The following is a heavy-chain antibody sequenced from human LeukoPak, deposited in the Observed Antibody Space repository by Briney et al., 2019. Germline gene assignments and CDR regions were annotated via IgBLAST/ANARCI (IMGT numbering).Heavy chain of an antibody. J-gene: IGHJ6*03. Sequence: ASVKVSCKASGYTFTSYAMNWVRQAPGQGLEWMGWININTGNPTYAQGFTGRFVFSLDTSVSTAYLQISSLKAEDTAVYYCASPGLRYFDWFHDGYYYMDVWGKGTTVTISS. V-gene: IGHV7-4-1*02. CDR2: ININTGNP. D-gene: IGHD3-9*01. CDR1: GYTFTSYA. CDR3: ASPGLRYFDWFHDGYYYMDV.